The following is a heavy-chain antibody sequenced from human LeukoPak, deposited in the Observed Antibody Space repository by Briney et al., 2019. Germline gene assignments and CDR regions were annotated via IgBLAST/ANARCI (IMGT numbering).Heavy chain of an antibody. CDR1: GGSISSGSYY. Sequence: SETLSLTCIVSGGSISSGSYYWNWIRQVPGKGLEWIGNIYYSGSTYYNPSLKSRVTILVDTSKNQFSLKLASVTAADTAVYYCARGYDRSGNNWFDPWGQGTLVTVSS. J-gene: IGHJ5*02. CDR3: ARGYDRSGNNWFDP. CDR2: IYYSGST. V-gene: IGHV4-31*03. D-gene: IGHD3-22*01.